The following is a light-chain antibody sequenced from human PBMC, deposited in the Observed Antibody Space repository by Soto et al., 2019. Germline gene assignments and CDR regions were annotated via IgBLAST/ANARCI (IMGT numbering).Light chain of an antibody. CDR1: QSVAGN. CDR2: GAS. J-gene: IGKJ4*01. Sequence: EIVMTQSPATLSVSPGERATLSCRASQSVAGNLVWYQQKPGQAPRLLMYGASTRATGIPARFSGSGSGTEFTLTISSLQSEDFGVYYCQQYNNWPLTFGGGTKVEIK. V-gene: IGKV3-15*01. CDR3: QQYNNWPLT.